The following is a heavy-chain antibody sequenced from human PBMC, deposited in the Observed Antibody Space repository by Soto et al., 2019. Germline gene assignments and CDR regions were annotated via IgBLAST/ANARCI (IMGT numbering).Heavy chain of an antibody. D-gene: IGHD6-13*01. J-gene: IGHJ4*02. V-gene: IGHV1-69*04. CDR1: GGTFSSYT. Sequence: SVKVSCKASGGTFSSYTISWVRQAPGQALEWMGRIIPILGIANYAQKFQGRVTITADKSTSTAYMELSSLRSEDTAVYYCARDLGRRPGIAAAGTGYWGQGTLVTVSS. CDR3: ARDLGRRPGIAAAGTGY. CDR2: IIPILGIA.